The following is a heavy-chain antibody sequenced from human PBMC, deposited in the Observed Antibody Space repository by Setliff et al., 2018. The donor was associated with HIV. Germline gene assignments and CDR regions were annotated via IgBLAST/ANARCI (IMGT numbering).Heavy chain of an antibody. J-gene: IGHJ3*02. CDR2: IYTSGSN. V-gene: IGHV4-61*09. CDR3: ARASGGATGLYAFDI. D-gene: IGHD1-26*01. CDR1: VGSINSGSYY. Sequence: SETLSLTCTVSVGSINSGSYYWSWIRQPAGKGLEWIGNIYTSGSNNYNPSLKSRVTISVDTSKTQFSLRLNSLTSTDTALYYCARASGGATGLYAFDIWGQGTVVTVSS.